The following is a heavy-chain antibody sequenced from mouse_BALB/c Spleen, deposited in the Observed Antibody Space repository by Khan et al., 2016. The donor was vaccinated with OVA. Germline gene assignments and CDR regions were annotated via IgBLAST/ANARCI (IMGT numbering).Heavy chain of an antibody. D-gene: IGHD2-14*01. CDR1: GYTFTSYV. CDR2: IYPYNDDT. J-gene: IGHJ2*01. V-gene: IGHV1S136*01. CDR3: ARNYRYDVYFDY. Sequence: EVQLQESGPELVKPGASVKMSCKASGYTFTSYVMHWMRQKPGQGLEWIGYIYPYNDDTKYNEKFKGKATLTSDTSSSTAYMELSSLTSEDSAVYYCARNYRYDVYFDYWGQGTTLTVSS.